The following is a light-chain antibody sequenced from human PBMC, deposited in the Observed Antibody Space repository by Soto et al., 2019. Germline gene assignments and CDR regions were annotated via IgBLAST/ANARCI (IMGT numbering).Light chain of an antibody. CDR1: SSDGGGYHY. V-gene: IGLV2-14*01. CDR3: SSYTSSTTLV. CDR2: DVT. J-gene: IGLJ2*01. Sequence: QSALTQPASVSGSPGQSITISCTGTSSDGGGYHYVSWYQQHPGKAPKVMIYDVTDRPSGVSNRISGSQSGDTASLTISGRQAEDEADYYCSSYTSSTTLVFGGGTKLPVL.